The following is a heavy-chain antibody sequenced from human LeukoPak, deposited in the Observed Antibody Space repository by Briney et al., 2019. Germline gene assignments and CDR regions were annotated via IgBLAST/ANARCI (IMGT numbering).Heavy chain of an antibody. CDR1: GYTLTELS. CDR2: FDPEDGET. V-gene: IGHV1-24*01. J-gene: IGHJ3*02. D-gene: IGHD3-22*01. Sequence: GASVKVSCKVSGYTLTELSMHWVRQAPGKGLEWMGGFDPEDGETIYAQKFQGRVTMTEDTSTDTAYMELSSLRSEDTAVYYCARDQHDSSGYYYEGDAFDIWGQGTMVTVSS. CDR3: ARDQHDSSGYYYEGDAFDI.